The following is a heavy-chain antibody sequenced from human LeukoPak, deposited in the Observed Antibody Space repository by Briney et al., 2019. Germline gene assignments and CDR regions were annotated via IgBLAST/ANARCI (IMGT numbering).Heavy chain of an antibody. Sequence: GGSLRLSCATSGFTFSSYAMSWVRQAPGKGLEWVSSISGSGGNTYYADSVKGQFTISRDYSKNTLYLQMNSLRTEETAVYYCAKGPAMVRGTFDPWGQGTLVTVSS. CDR3: AKGPAMVRGTFDP. J-gene: IGHJ5*02. V-gene: IGHV3-23*01. CDR2: ISGSGGNT. CDR1: GFTFSSYA. D-gene: IGHD3-10*01.